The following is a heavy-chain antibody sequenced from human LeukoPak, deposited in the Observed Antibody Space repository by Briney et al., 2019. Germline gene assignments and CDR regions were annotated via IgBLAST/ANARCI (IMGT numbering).Heavy chain of an antibody. J-gene: IGHJ4*02. Sequence: PGGSLRLSCADSGDSFCIDAASRVPQAPGKGLEWVSAIRSSGDRSYYADSVKGGFTISRDNSKDTLYLQMNSLRAEATAVYFCAREQSGSGGWYTVDYWGQGTLVTVSS. D-gene: IGHD6-19*01. V-gene: IGHV3-23*01. CDR3: AREQSGSGGWYTVDY. CDR2: IRSSGDRS. CDR1: GDSFCIDA.